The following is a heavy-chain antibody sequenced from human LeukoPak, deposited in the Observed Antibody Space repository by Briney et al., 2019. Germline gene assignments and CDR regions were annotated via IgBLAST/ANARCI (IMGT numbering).Heavy chain of an antibody. Sequence: GGSLRLSCVASGFTFSSYWMHWVRQAPGKGLVWVSRINRDGSSTSYADSVKGRFTISRDNAKNTLYLQMNSLRAEDTAVYYCARDLLSSGWYAVDYWGQGTLVTVSS. CDR1: GFTFSSYW. V-gene: IGHV3-74*01. D-gene: IGHD6-19*01. J-gene: IGHJ4*02. CDR2: INRDGSST. CDR3: ARDLLSSGWYAVDY.